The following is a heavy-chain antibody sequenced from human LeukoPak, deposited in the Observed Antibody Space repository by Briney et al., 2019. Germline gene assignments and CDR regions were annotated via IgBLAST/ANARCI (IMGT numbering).Heavy chain of an antibody. D-gene: IGHD3-3*01. J-gene: IGHJ6*02. Sequence: PGRSLRLSCAASGFTFSSYAMHWVRQAPGKGLEWVAVISYDGSNKYYADSVKGRFTIFRDNSKNTLYLQMNSLRAEDTAVYYCARGGPGYYDFWSGYYDGDYYYGMDVWGQGTAVTVSS. CDR1: GFTFSSYA. V-gene: IGHV3-30-3*01. CDR2: ISYDGSNK. CDR3: ARGGPGYYDFWSGYYDGDYYYGMDV.